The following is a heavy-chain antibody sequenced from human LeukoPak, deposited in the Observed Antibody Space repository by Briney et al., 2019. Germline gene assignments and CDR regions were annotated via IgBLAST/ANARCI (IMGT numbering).Heavy chain of an antibody. Sequence: GGSLRLSCAASGFSFSSYGMHWVRQAPGKGLEWVAFIRYDGSNKYYADSVKGRFTISRDTSKNTLYLQMNSLRAEDTAVYYCAKDGEYCSTTSCYITNQSNSCMDVWGKGTTVTVSS. CDR2: IRYDGSNK. J-gene: IGHJ6*03. D-gene: IGHD2-2*02. CDR1: GFSFSSYG. CDR3: AKDGEYCSTTSCYITNQSNSCMDV. V-gene: IGHV3-30*02.